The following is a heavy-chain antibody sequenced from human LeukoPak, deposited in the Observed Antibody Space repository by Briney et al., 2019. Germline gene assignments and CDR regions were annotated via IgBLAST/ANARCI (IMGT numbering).Heavy chain of an antibody. CDR1: GLTLRNYW. V-gene: IGHV3-7*01. Sequence: GGSLRLSCAASGLTLRNYWMSWVPHAPGTGLEWVGKIKDDGSESYYADSVKGRFTISRDNAKNSLYLQMTSLRDEDTAVYYCARTIRGYWGQGTLVTVSS. J-gene: IGHJ4*02. D-gene: IGHD4/OR15-4a*01. CDR2: IKDDGSES. CDR3: ARTIRGY.